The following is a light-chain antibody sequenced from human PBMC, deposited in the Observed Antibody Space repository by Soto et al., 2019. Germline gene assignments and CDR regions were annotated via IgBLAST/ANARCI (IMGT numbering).Light chain of an antibody. Sequence: EIQMTQSPSTLSASLGDRVTITCRASQSINSWLAWYQQKPGKAPKLLIYRASTLASGVPSRFSGSESGTEFSLTISSLQPDDFATYYCQQYNTYPWTFGQGTKVEIK. J-gene: IGKJ1*01. V-gene: IGKV1-5*03. CDR1: QSINSW. CDR3: QQYNTYPWT. CDR2: RAS.